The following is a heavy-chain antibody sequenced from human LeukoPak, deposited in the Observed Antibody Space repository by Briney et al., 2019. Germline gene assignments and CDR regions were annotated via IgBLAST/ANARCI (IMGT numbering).Heavy chain of an antibody. J-gene: IGHJ4*02. Sequence: PSETLSLTCTVSAGSISTFYWSWIRQPANRGLEWIGYIDNSGNTNYNPSLKSRVSMSVDTSKNQFSLELRSVTAADTAVYYCARGVYIAAAQYAYWGQGTLVTVSS. CDR2: IDNSGNT. D-gene: IGHD6-13*01. CDR1: AGSISTFY. CDR3: ARGVYIAAAQYAY. V-gene: IGHV4-59*01.